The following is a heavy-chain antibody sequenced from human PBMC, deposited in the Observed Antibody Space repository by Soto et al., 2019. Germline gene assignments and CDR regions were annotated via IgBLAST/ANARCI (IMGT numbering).Heavy chain of an antibody. CDR2: ISYDGSNK. CDR3: ARDPKPYSSGWYIDY. J-gene: IGHJ4*02. V-gene: IGHV3-30-3*01. CDR1: GFAFSSYA. Sequence: SLRLSCAASGFAFSSYAMHWVRQAPGKGLEWVAVISYDGSNKYYADSVKGRFTISRDNSKNTLYLQMNSLRAEDTAVYYCARDPKPYSSGWYIDYWGQGTLVTVSS. D-gene: IGHD6-19*01.